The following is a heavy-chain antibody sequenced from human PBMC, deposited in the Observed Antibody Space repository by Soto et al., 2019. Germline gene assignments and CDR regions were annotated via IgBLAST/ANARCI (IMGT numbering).Heavy chain of an antibody. J-gene: IGHJ6*02. V-gene: IGHV3-48*02. CDR3: ARPEYSSSSYGMDV. CDR2: ISSSSSTI. D-gene: IGHD6-6*01. CDR1: GFTFSSYS. Sequence: EVQLVESGGGLVQPGGSLRLSCEASGFTFSSYSMNWVRQAPGKGLERVSYISSSSSTIYYADSVKGRFTISRDNAKNSLYLQMNSLRDEDTAVYYCARPEYSSSSYGMDVWGQGTTVTVSS.